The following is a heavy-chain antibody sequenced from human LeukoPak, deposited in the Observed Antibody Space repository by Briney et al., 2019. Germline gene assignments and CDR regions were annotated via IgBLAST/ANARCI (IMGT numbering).Heavy chain of an antibody. Sequence: ASVKVSCNSFGYTFTVDYMHCVRQAPGQGLEWMGWINPNSGGTNYAQKFQGRVTMTRDTSISTAYMELSRLRSDDTAVYYCFFRGRVDYWGQGTLVTVSS. D-gene: IGHD3-3*01. CDR1: GYTFTVDY. J-gene: IGHJ4*02. V-gene: IGHV1-2*02. CDR2: INPNSGGT. CDR3: FFRGRVDY.